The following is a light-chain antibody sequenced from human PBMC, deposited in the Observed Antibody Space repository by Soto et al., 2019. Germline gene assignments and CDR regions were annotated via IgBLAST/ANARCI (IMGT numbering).Light chain of an antibody. V-gene: IGLV2-14*01. CDR1: SSDIGGYNY. J-gene: IGLJ1*01. CDR2: DVS. CDR3: SSYTSSSTYV. Sequence: QSVLTQLASVSGSPGQSITFSCTGTSSDIGGYNYVSWYQQSPGKAPKLIIYDVSNRPSGVSNRFSVSKSGNTASLTISGLQAEDEGDYYCSSYTSSSTYVFGTGTKLTVL.